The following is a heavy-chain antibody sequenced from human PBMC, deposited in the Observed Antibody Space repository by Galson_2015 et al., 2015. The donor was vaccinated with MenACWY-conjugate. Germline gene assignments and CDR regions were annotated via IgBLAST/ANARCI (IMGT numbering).Heavy chain of an antibody. CDR2: IKQDGSEK. D-gene: IGHD1-14*01. V-gene: IGHV3-7*03. CDR3: ARDLSGDNPLI. J-gene: IGHJ4*02. CDR1: GFTFSSYW. Sequence: SLRLSCAASGFTFSSYWMSWVRQAPGKGLEWVANIKQDGSEKYYVDSVRGRFTISRDNAKNSLYLQMNSLRAEDTAVYYCARDLSGDNPLIGGQGTLVTVSS.